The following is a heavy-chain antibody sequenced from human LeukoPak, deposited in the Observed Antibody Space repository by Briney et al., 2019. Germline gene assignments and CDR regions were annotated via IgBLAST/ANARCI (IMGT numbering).Heavy chain of an antibody. J-gene: IGHJ3*02. CDR3: AKPSSYGYLTPDAFDI. Sequence: GGSLRLSCAASGFTFSSYAMSWVRQAPGKGLEWVSAISGSGGSTYYADSVKGRFTISRDNSKNTLYLQMNSLRAEDTAVYYCAKPSSYGYLTPDAFDIWGQGTMVTVSS. CDR2: ISGSGGST. CDR1: GFTFSSYA. D-gene: IGHD3-9*01. V-gene: IGHV3-23*01.